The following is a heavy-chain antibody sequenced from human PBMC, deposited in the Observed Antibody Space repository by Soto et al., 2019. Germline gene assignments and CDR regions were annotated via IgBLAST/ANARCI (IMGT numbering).Heavy chain of an antibody. V-gene: IGHV3-33*01. CDR3: AREGHYGDYYYGMDV. CDR2: IWYDGSNK. CDR1: GFTFSSYG. D-gene: IGHD4-17*01. J-gene: IGHJ6*02. Sequence: QVQLVESGGGVVQPGRSLRLSCAASGFTFSSYGMHWVRQAPGKGLEWVAVIWYDGSNKYYADSVKGRFTISRDNSKNTLYLQMNSLRADDTAVYYCAREGHYGDYYYGMDVWGQGTTVTVSS.